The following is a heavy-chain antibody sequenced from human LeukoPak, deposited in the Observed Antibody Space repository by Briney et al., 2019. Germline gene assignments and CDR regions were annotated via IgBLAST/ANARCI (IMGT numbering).Heavy chain of an antibody. Sequence: GGSLRLSCAASGFTVSSNYMSWVRQAPGKGLEWVSVIYSGGSTYYADSVKGRFTISRDNSKNTLYLQMNSLRAEDTAVYYCARDSRAAGFNYWGQGTLVTVSS. J-gene: IGHJ4*02. V-gene: IGHV3-53*01. CDR2: IYSGGST. D-gene: IGHD6-13*01. CDR1: GFTVSSNY. CDR3: ARDSRAAGFNY.